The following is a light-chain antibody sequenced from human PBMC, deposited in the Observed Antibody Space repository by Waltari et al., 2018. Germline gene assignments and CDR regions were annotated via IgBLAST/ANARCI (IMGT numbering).Light chain of an antibody. V-gene: IGLV2-23*02. CDR1: SSYIGTYNL. CDR2: DVN. J-gene: IGLJ3*02. CDR3: CSYVGSAISV. Sequence: QSALTQTASVSGSPGQAITISWSGTSSYIGTYNLVSWYQQHPGKAPTLIIYDVNKRPSGVSNRFSGSKSGNTAFLTISGLQTADEADYYCCSYVGSAISVFGGGTKLTVL.